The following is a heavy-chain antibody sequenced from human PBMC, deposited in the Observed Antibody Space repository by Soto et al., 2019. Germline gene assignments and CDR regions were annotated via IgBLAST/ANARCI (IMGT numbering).Heavy chain of an antibody. CDR1: GGSLSNYY. CDR2: IYDSGST. D-gene: IGHD2-15*01. Sequence: SETLSLTCTVSGGSLSNYYWSRVRQPPGKGLEWIGYIYDSGSTNYNPSLKSRVTISVDTSKNQFSLRLTSVTAADTAVYYCAAAPRYWGQGTLVTVSS. CDR3: AAAPRY. J-gene: IGHJ4*02. V-gene: IGHV4-59*01.